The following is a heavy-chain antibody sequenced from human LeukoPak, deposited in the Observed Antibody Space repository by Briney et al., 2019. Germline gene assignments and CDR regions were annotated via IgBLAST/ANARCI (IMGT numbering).Heavy chain of an antibody. D-gene: IGHD6-13*01. J-gene: IGHJ6*04. Sequence: SETLSLTCAVSGYSISSGYYWGWIRPPPGKGLEWIGSIYHSGSTYYNPSLKSRVTISVDTSKNQFSLKLSSVTAADTAVYYCARDAQQQLVPPLIPLDCGMDVWGKGTTVTVSS. CDR3: ARDAQQQLVPPLIPLDCGMDV. V-gene: IGHV4-38-2*02. CDR1: GYSISSGYY. CDR2: IYHSGST.